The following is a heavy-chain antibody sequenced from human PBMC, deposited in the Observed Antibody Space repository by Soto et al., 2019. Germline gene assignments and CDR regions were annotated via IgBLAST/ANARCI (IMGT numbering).Heavy chain of an antibody. D-gene: IGHD3-22*01. CDR1: GGSISRKSRN. V-gene: IGHV4-39*01. Sequence: LSPICTVPGGSISRKSRNWGWVRQAPGKGLEWIGYIFYTGTTYYSPSLNSRATISVDPSKNVLSLKVASVTGAHRGRYCCTRSTSMSVVIGFDIWG. J-gene: IGHJ3*02. CDR3: TRSTSMSVVIGFDI. CDR2: IFYTGTT.